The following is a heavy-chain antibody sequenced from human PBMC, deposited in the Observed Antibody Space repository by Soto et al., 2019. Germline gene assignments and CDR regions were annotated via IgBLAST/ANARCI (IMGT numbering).Heavy chain of an antibody. CDR2: ISGSGGST. Sequence: GGSLRLSCAASGFTFSSYAMSWVRQAPGKGLEWVSAISGSGGSTYYADSVKGRFTISRDNSKNTLYLQMNSLRSEDTAVYYCAREGITMVRGATDYYYGMDVWGQGTTVTVSS. CDR3: AREGITMVRGATDYYYGMDV. J-gene: IGHJ6*02. CDR1: GFTFSSYA. V-gene: IGHV3-23*01. D-gene: IGHD3-10*01.